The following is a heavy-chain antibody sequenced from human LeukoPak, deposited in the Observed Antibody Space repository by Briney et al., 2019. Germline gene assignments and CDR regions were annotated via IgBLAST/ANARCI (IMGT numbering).Heavy chain of an antibody. J-gene: IGHJ4*02. CDR2: ISYDGSNK. V-gene: IGHV3-30-3*01. CDR1: GFTFSSYA. CDR3: ARDYGDYDY. D-gene: IGHD4-17*01. Sequence: PGRSLRLSCAASGFTFSSYAMHWVRQAPGKGLEWVAVISYDGSNKYYADSVKGRFTISRDNAKNSLYLQMNSLRAEDTAVYYCARDYGDYDYWGQGTLVTVSS.